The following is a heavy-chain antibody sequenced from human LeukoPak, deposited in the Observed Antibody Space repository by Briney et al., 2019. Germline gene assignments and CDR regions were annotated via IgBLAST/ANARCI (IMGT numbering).Heavy chain of an antibody. J-gene: IGHJ4*02. CDR1: GGFFSGYY. V-gene: IGHV4-34*01. Sequence: SETLSLTCAVYGGFFSGYYWSWIRQPPGKGLEWIGEINHSGSTNYNPSLKSRVTISVDTSKNQFSLKLSSVTAADTAVYYCARGCVVSGYGYGYWGQGTLVTVSS. CDR3: ARGCVVSGYGYGY. D-gene: IGHD5-12*01. CDR2: INHSGST.